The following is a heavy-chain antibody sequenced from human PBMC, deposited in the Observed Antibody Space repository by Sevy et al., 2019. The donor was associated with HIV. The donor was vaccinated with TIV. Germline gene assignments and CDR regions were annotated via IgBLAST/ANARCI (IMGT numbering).Heavy chain of an antibody. D-gene: IGHD2-8*01. Sequence: GGSLRLSCAASGFTFAKYSVSWVRQAPGKGLEWVSTFSFGCGRINYADSVKGRFTISRDDSKNTLFLQMNSLRAEDTATYFCAREGCTQPHDYWGQGTLVTVSS. J-gene: IGHJ4*02. CDR1: GFTFAKYS. CDR2: FSFGCGRI. CDR3: AREGCTQPHDY. V-gene: IGHV3-23*01.